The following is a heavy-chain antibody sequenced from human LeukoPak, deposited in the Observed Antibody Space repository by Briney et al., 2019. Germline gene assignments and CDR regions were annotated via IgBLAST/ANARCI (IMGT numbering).Heavy chain of an antibody. D-gene: IGHD3-10*01. J-gene: IGHJ4*02. CDR2: INHSGST. CDR3: ARAGGSGY. V-gene: IGHV4-30-2*01. Sequence: SQTLSLTCTVSGGSISSGGYYWSWIRQPPGKGLEWIGEINHSGSTNYNPSLKSRVTISVDTSKNQFSLKLSSVTAADTAVYYCARAGGSGYWGQGTLVTVSS. CDR1: GGSISSGGYY.